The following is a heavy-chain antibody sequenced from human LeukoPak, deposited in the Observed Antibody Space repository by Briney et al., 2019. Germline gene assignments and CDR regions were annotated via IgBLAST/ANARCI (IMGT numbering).Heavy chain of an antibody. CDR3: ARSTGDAFDI. V-gene: IGHV4-38-2*02. Sequence: PSETLSLTCTVSGYSINSGYYWGWIRQPPGKALEWIGSIYHSGSTYYNPSLKSRVTISVDTSKNQFSLKLSSVTAADTAVYYCARSTGDAFDIWGQGTMVTVSS. D-gene: IGHD1-14*01. CDR2: IYHSGST. CDR1: GYSINSGYY. J-gene: IGHJ3*02.